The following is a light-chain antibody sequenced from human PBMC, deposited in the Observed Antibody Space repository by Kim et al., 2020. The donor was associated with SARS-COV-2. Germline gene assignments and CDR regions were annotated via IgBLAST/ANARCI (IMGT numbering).Light chain of an antibody. CDR2: QDD. CDR1: ELAYKY. V-gene: IGLV3-1*01. Sequence: VSQGQTACISCSGDELAYKYICWYQQKPGQSPVLIIYQDDKRPSGIPERFSGSIAGNTATLTISGTQALDEADYYCQAWDSSTVVFGGGTKVTVL. J-gene: IGLJ2*01. CDR3: QAWDSSTVV.